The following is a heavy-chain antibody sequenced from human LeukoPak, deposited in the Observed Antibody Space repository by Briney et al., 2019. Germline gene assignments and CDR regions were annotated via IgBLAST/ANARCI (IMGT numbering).Heavy chain of an antibody. CDR2: IYHSGST. Sequence: PSETLSLTCTVSGGSISSSSYYWGWIRQPPGKGLEWTGYIYHSGSTYYNPSLKSRVTISVDRSKNQFSLKLSSVTAADTAVYYCARDISLLLASSSSVWGQGTLVTVSS. CDR3: ARDISLLLASSSSV. J-gene: IGHJ4*02. D-gene: IGHD6-6*01. CDR1: GGSISSSSYY. V-gene: IGHV4-39*07.